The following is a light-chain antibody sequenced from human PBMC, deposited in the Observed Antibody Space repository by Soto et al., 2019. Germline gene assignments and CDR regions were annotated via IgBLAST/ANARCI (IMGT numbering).Light chain of an antibody. Sequence: EIVMTQSPATLSGSPGERATLSCRASQSVSNNLAWYQQRPGQAPRLLIYGASTRATGIPARFSGSGSGTEFTLTISSLQSEDFTVYYCHQYNNWPEWTFGQGTKVDIK. CDR2: GAS. CDR1: QSVSNN. J-gene: IGKJ1*01. V-gene: IGKV3-15*01. CDR3: HQYNNWPEWT.